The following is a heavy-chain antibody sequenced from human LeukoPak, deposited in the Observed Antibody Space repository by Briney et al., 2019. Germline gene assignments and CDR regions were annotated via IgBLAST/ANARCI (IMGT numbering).Heavy chain of an antibody. J-gene: IGHJ3*02. CDR1: GYTFTSYG. Sequence: ASVKVSCKASGYTFTSYGISWVRQAPGQGGEWMGWSSAYNGNTNYAQKLQGRVTMTTDTSTSTAYMELRRLRSDDTAVYYCARESGIVVAQSDAFDIWGQGTMVTVSS. V-gene: IGHV1-18*01. CDR2: SSAYNGNT. CDR3: ARESGIVVAQSDAFDI. D-gene: IGHD1-26*01.